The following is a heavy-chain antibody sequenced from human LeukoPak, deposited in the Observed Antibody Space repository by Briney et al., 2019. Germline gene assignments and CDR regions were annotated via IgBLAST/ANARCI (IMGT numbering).Heavy chain of an antibody. CDR1: GGSISSTSYY. J-gene: IGHJ6*02. CDR2: MYYTGNT. Sequence: SETLSLTCTVSGGSISSTSYYWGWIRQPPGEGLEWIGSMYYTGNTHYSPSLKSRVTISVDTSKNQFSLELNSVTAADTAVYYCARLYYGMDVWCQGTTVTVSS. CDR3: ARLYYGMDV. V-gene: IGHV4-39*01.